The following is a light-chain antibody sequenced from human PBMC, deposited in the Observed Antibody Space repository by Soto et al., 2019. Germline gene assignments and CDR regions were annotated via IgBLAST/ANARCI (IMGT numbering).Light chain of an antibody. CDR2: EVN. Sequence: QSALTQPASVSGSPGQSITISCTGVSSDVGAYNLVSWYQQHPGKAPKFIIFEVNERPSGGSNRFSGSKSGNTASLTISGLQAEDEADYYCCSYAGSSTWVFGGGTKLTVL. V-gene: IGLV2-23*02. CDR3: CSYAGSSTWV. CDR1: SSDVGAYNL. J-gene: IGLJ3*02.